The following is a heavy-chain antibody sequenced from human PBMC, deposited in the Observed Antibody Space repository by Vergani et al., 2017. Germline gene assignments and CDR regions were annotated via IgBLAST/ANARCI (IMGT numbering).Heavy chain of an antibody. Sequence: EVQLVESGGGLVKPGGSLRLSCAASGFTFSSYDMSWVRQAPGKGLEWVSAISSSGGSTYYADSVKGRFTISRDNSKNTLDLEMNSLRAEDTAVYYCAKSAATVTTFDNYFDYWGQGTLVTVSS. CDR2: ISSSGGST. J-gene: IGHJ4*02. CDR3: AKSAATVTTFDNYFDY. CDR1: GFTFSSYD. D-gene: IGHD4-17*01. V-gene: IGHV3-23*04.